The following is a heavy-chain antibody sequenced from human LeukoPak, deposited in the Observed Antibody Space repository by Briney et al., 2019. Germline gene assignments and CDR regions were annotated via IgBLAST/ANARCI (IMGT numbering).Heavy chain of an antibody. CDR1: GFTLTKSA. J-gene: IGHJ5*02. D-gene: IGHD1-1*01. V-gene: IGHV3-48*01. CDR2: ISGRSDTI. Sequence: GGSLRLSCVGSGFTLTKSAMNWVRQAPGKGLEWLSYISGRSDTIYYADSVKGRFTISRDNANNSLYLQMNSLRAEDTAVYYCARDRASNDYTNWLDPWGKGTLVTVSS. CDR3: ARDRASNDYTNWLDP.